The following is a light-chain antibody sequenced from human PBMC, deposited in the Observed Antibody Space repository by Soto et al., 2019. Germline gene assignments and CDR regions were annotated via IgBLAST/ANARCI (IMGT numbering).Light chain of an antibody. CDR2: DVT. CDR1: SSDVGGYTY. V-gene: IGLV2-14*03. J-gene: IGLJ2*01. CDR3: SSWASSIPVV. Sequence: QCALPPPASVSGSPGQSITISCTGTSSDVGGYTYVSWYQQHPGKDPKLLICDVTARPSGVSNRFSGAKSGNTASLTVSGLQTEDEADYNCSSWASSIPVVFGGGTELTL.